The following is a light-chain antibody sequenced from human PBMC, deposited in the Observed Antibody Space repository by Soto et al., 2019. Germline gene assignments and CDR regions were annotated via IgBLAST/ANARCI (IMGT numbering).Light chain of an antibody. V-gene: IGKV1-9*01. J-gene: IGKJ1*01. CDR1: QGTSSY. Sequence: DIQLTQSPSFLSASVGDRVTITCRASQGTSSYLAWYQQKPGKAPKLLIYAASTLQSGVPSRFSGSGSGTEFTLTISSLQPEDFATYYCQQLNSYPRFGQGTKVEIK. CDR3: QQLNSYPR. CDR2: AAS.